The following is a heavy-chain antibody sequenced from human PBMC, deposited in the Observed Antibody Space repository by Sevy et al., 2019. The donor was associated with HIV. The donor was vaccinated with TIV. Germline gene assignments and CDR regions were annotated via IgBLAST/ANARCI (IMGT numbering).Heavy chain of an antibody. Sequence: GGSLRLSCAASGFTFSEYGMHWVRQAPGKGLEWVAVISHDGRNNKYNADSVKGRFTISRDNSKNTLYLQMNSLRAEDTAIYYCARDRGEILSSAFNYWGQGTLVTASS. CDR2: ISHDGRNNK. V-gene: IGHV3-30*04. J-gene: IGHJ4*02. CDR3: ARDRGEILSSAFNY. CDR1: GFTFSEYG. D-gene: IGHD3-10*01.